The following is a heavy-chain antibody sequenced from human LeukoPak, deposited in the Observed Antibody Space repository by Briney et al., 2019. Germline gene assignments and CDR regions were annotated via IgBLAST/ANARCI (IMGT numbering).Heavy chain of an antibody. Sequence: GASLRLSCAASGFIFSNYAMYWVRQAPGKGLEWVSAISGRRDNTYYADSVKGRFTLSRESSKNTLYLQMNSLRADDTAVYYCAKWGDYDVLTGYYVSDFWGQGTLVTVSS. CDR3: AKWGDYDVLTGYYVSDF. CDR2: ISGRRDNT. D-gene: IGHD3-9*01. J-gene: IGHJ4*02. CDR1: GFIFSNYA. V-gene: IGHV3-23*01.